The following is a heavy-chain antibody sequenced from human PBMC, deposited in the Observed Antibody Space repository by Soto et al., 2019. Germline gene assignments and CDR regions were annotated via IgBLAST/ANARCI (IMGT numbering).Heavy chain of an antibody. J-gene: IGHJ6*02. V-gene: IGHV3-30*18. CDR2: ISYDGSNK. CDR1: GFTFSSYG. CDR3: AKAGEEYYDXWSGYYTGDYYYYGMDV. D-gene: IGHD3-3*01. Sequence: PGGSLRLSCAASGFTFSSYGMHWVRQAPGKGLEWVAVISYDGSNKYYADSVKGRFTISRDNSKNTLYLQMNSLRAEDTAVYYCAKAGEEYYDXWSGYYTGDYYYYGMDVWGQGTTVTVSS.